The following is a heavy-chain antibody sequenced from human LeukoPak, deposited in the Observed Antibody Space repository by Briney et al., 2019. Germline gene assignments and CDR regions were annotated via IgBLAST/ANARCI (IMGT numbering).Heavy chain of an antibody. J-gene: IGHJ4*02. Sequence: SETLSLTCTVSGVSISSSNSYWGWIRQPPGKGLEWIGSIYYSGNTYYNASLKSQVSISIDTSKNQFSLKLSSVTAADTAVYYCAGYSSSWHYFDYWGQGTLVTVSS. CDR3: AGYSSSWHYFDY. V-gene: IGHV4-39*01. CDR2: IYYSGNT. D-gene: IGHD6-13*01. CDR1: GVSISSSNSY.